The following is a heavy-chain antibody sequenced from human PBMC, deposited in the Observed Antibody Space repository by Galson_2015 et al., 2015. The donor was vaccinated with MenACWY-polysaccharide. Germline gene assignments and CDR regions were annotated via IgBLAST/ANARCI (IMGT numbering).Heavy chain of an antibody. V-gene: IGHV1-2*06. CDR3: ARGYSHGANSFDS. D-gene: IGHD5-18*01. CDR2: ISPHSGAT. Sequence: SVKVSCKASGYTFTGYYIHWVRQAPGQGLEWMGRISPHSGATNCAQNFQGRVTMTRDTSISTAYMELSRLSSDDTAVYYCARGYSHGANSFDSWGQGTLVTVSS. J-gene: IGHJ5*01. CDR1: GYTFTGYY.